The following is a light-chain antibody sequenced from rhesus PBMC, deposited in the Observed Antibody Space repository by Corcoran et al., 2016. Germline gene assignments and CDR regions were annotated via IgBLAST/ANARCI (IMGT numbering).Light chain of an antibody. V-gene: IGLV3-36*02. CDR2: YDN. CDR1: NIGTKY. J-gene: IGLJ1*01. Sequence: SYDLTQPPSVSVSPGQTARITCGGDNIGTKYVHWYQQKPPQAPVLVIYYDNERPSGIPERLSASKSGTTATLTISGVEAGDEADYYGQVWDSSSDRYVFGAGTRLTVL. CDR3: QVWDSSSDRYV.